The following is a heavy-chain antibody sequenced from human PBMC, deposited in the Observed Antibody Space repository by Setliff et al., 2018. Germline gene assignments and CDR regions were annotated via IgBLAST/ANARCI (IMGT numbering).Heavy chain of an antibody. CDR1: GGSFSDYS. V-gene: IGHV4-34*01. Sequence: KPSETLSLTCAVYGGSFSDYSWSWIRQPPGKGLEWIGEINPRGTTNYNPSLKSRVTMSVDTSKSQFSLKLTSVTAADTAVYYCARVPLDRDDFRGYYLLFDYWGQGTLVT. J-gene: IGHJ4*02. CDR2: INPRGTT. D-gene: IGHD3-22*01. CDR3: ARVPLDRDDFRGYYLLFDY.